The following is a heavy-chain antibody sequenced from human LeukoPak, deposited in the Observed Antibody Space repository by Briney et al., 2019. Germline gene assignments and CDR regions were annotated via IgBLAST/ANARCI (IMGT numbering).Heavy chain of an antibody. CDR3: ARSRGGMVRGVISANWFDP. V-gene: IGHV3-33*01. CDR2: IWYDGSNK. D-gene: IGHD3-10*01. J-gene: IGHJ5*02. Sequence: PGGSLRLSCEASGFTFSTYGMHWVRQAPGKGLEWVAVIWYDGSNKYYGDSVKGRFTISRDNSKNTLYLQMNSLRAEDTAVYYCARSRGGMVRGVISANWFDPWGQGTLVTVSS. CDR1: GFTFSTYG.